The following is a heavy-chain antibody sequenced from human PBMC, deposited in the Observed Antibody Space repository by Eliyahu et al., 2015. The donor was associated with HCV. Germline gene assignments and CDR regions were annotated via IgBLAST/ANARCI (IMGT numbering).Heavy chain of an antibody. V-gene: IGHV3-43*02. J-gene: IGHJ4*02. Sequence: EVQLVESGGGVVQPGGSLKLSCAASGFXFEIYAXHWVRQAPGKGLEWVSVISGDADTTKYADSLKGRFTISRDNSKNSLYLQMNSLRIEDTALYYCAKSHKPYMLRAVIYYWGQGTLVTVSS. D-gene: IGHD3-10*01. CDR2: ISGDADTT. CDR1: GFXFEIYA. CDR3: AKSHKPYMLRAVIYY.